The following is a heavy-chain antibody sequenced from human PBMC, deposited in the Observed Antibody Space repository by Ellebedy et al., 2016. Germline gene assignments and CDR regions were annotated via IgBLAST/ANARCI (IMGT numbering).Heavy chain of an antibody. J-gene: IGHJ4*02. CDR3: ARDAAVPATYDFDY. D-gene: IGHD2-2*01. CDR2: ISSSSSYI. Sequence: GESLKISXAASGFTFSSYSMNWVRQAPGKGLEWVSSISSSSSYIYYADSVKGRFTISRDNAKNSLYLQMNSLRAEDTAVYYCARDAAVPATYDFDYWGQGTLVTVSS. V-gene: IGHV3-21*01. CDR1: GFTFSSYS.